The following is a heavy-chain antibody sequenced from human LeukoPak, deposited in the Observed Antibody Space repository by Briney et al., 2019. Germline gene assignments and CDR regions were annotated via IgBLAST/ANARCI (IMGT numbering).Heavy chain of an antibody. CDR1: GFIFSDYS. Sequence: GGSLRLSCTTSGFIFSDYSMSWFRQAPGKGPEWVSTITGSGDSTYYADSVKGRFTISRDNSKNSLYLQMNSLRAEDTAVYYCAKGSAVADLYFDYWGQGTLVTVSS. J-gene: IGHJ4*02. CDR3: AKGSAVADLYFDY. CDR2: ITGSGDST. D-gene: IGHD6-19*01. V-gene: IGHV3-23*01.